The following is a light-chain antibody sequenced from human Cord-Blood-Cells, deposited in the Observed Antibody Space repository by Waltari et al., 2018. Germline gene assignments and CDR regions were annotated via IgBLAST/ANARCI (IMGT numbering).Light chain of an antibody. CDR2: GAS. V-gene: IGKV3-15*01. CDR1: QSVSSN. J-gene: IGKJ1*01. CDR3: QQYNNWWT. Sequence: EIVMTQSPATLSVSPGERVTRSCRASQSVSSNLAWYQQKPGQAPRLLIYGASTRATGIPARFSGSGSGTEFTLTISSLQSEDFAVYYCQQYNNWWTFGQGTKVEIK.